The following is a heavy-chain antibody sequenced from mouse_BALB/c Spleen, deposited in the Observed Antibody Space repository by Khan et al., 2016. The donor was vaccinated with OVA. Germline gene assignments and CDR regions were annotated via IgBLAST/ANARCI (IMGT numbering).Heavy chain of an antibody. J-gene: IGHJ3*01. CDR3: ARDYWFAY. Sequence: EVKLVESGGGLVKPGGSLKLSCAASGFTFSNYGVSWVRQTPEKRLEWVASISSGDTTYYPDSVKGRFTISTDNARKILYLQMSSLRSEDTAMYYCARDYWFAYWGQGTLVTVSA. V-gene: IGHV5-6-5*01. CDR2: ISSGDTT. CDR1: GFTFSNYG.